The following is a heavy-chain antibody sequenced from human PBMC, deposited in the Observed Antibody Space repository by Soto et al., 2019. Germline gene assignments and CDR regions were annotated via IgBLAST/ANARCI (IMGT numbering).Heavy chain of an antibody. CDR1: GGTFSSYA. J-gene: IGHJ4*02. CDR3: ARAEWLRTRTYFDY. Sequence: GASVKVSCKASGGTFSSYAISWVRQAPGQGLEWMGGIIPIFGTANYAQKFQGRVTITADESTSTAYMELSSLRSEDTAVYYCARAEWLRTRTYFDYWGQGTLVTVSS. V-gene: IGHV1-69*13. CDR2: IIPIFGTA. D-gene: IGHD3-3*01.